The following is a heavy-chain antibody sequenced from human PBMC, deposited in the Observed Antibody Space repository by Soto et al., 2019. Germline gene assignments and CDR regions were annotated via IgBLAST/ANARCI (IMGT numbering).Heavy chain of an antibody. Sequence: PSETLSLTCTVSGGSISSYYWSWIRQPPGKGLEWIGYIYYSGSTNYNPSLKSRVTISVDTSKNQFSLKLSSVTAADTAVYYCARTHLLRYFDKWGQGTLVTVSS. CDR2: IYYSGST. CDR1: GGSISSYY. D-gene: IGHD3-9*01. CDR3: ARTHLLRYFDK. V-gene: IGHV4-59*08. J-gene: IGHJ4*02.